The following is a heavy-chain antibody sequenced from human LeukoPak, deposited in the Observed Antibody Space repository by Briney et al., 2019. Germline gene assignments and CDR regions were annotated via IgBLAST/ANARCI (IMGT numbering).Heavy chain of an antibody. D-gene: IGHD3-10*01. J-gene: IGHJ4*02. CDR1: GFTFSTYT. CDR2: ISSDGSNK. Sequence: GGSLRLSCAASGFTFSTYTIHWVRQAPGKGPEWVAVISSDGSNKYYADSVKGRFTISRDDSKNTVYLQMNSLRAEDTAVYYCVKSPWYHGSGSYSGTIHWGQGTLVTVSS. V-gene: IGHV3-30*14. CDR3: VKSPWYHGSGSYSGTIH.